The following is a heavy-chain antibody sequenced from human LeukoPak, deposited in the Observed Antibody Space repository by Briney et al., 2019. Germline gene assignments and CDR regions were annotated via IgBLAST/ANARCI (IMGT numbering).Heavy chain of an antibody. J-gene: IGHJ4*02. CDR3: ARDYYGDYFDY. V-gene: IGHV3-74*01. Sequence: GGSLRLSCAASGFTSSSYWMHWVRQAPGEGLVWVSRINSDGSSTSYADSVKGRFTISRDNAKNTLYLQMNSLRAEDTAVYYCARDYYGDYFDYWGQGTLVTVSS. D-gene: IGHD4-17*01. CDR1: GFTSSSYW. CDR2: INSDGSST.